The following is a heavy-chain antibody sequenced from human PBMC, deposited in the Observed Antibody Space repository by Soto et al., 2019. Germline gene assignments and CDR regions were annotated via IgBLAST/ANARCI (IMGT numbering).Heavy chain of an antibody. D-gene: IGHD2-21*01. CDR1: GGTFSSYT. CDR2: IIPILGIA. Sequence: QVQLVQSGAEVKKPGSSVKVSCKASGGTFSSYTISWVRQAPGQGLEWMGRIIPILGIANYAQKFQGRVMSTADKTTNTVYMQQSSLISEYTVVYCGASPNPQRGSAFLSDYGGQGTLVPVSS. J-gene: IGHJ4*02. CDR3: ASPNPQRGSAFLSDY. V-gene: IGHV1-69*02.